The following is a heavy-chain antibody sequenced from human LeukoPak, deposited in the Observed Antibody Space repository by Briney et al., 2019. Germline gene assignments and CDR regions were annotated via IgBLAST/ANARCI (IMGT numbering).Heavy chain of an antibody. D-gene: IGHD4-17*01. CDR3: AKDPETTVTSFDY. CDR1: GFTFSSYA. CDR2: ISGSGGST. V-gene: IGHV3-23*01. Sequence: PGGSLRLSCAASGFTFSSYAMSWVRQAPGKGLEWVSAISGSGGSTYYADSAKGRFTISRDNSKNTLYLRMNSLRAEDTAVDYCAKDPETTVTSFDYWGQGTLVTVSS. J-gene: IGHJ4*02.